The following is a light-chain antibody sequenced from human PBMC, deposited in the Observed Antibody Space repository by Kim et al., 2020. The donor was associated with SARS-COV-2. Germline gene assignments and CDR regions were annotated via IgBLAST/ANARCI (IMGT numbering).Light chain of an antibody. CDR2: NDN. Sequence: LTQPPSVSVAPGKTARITCGGNKIGSKSVHWYQQKPGQAPVLVIYNDNDRPSGIPERLSGSNSGNTATLTISRVEAGDEADYYCQVWDSSCDHYVFG. CDR3: QVWDSSCDHYV. V-gene: IGLV3-21*04. CDR1: KIGSKS. J-gene: IGLJ1*01.